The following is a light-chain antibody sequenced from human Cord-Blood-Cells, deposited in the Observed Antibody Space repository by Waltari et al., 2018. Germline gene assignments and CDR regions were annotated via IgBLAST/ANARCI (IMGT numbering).Light chain of an antibody. CDR2: GKN. J-gene: IGLJ3*02. CDR3: NSRDSSGNHWV. V-gene: IGLV3-19*01. CDR1: SLRSYY. Sequence: SSELTQDPAVSVALGPTVRITCQGDSLRSYYASWYQQKPGQAPVLVIYGKNNRPSGIPDRFSGSSSVNTASLTITGAQAEDEADYYCNSRDSSGNHWVFGGGTKLTVL.